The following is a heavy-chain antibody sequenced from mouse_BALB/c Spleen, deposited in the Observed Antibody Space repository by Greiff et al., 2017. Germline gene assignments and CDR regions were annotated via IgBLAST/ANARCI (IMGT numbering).Heavy chain of an antibody. CDR2: INPSNGRT. V-gene: IGHV1S81*02. J-gene: IGHJ3*01. CDR1: GYTFTSYW. D-gene: IGHD1-2*01. Sequence: VQLQQPGAELVKPGASVKLSCKASGYTFTSYWMHWVKQRPGQGLEWIGEINPSNGRTNYNEKFKSKATLTVDKSSSTAYMQLSSLTSEDSAVYYCARSITTASGFAYWGQGTLVTVSA. CDR3: ARSITTASGFAY.